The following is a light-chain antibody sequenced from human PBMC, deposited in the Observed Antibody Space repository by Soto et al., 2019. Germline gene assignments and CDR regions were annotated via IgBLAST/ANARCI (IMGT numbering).Light chain of an antibody. V-gene: IGKV1-27*01. J-gene: IGKJ1*01. Sequence: DIQMTQSPSSLSASIGDRVTITCRASQDISNYLAWYQQRPGKVPKLLVSAASTLQSGVPSRFGGRGSGTDFTPTISGLQPEDVGTYYCQKYNRVPWTFGQGTKVDIK. CDR3: QKYNRVPWT. CDR2: AAS. CDR1: QDISNY.